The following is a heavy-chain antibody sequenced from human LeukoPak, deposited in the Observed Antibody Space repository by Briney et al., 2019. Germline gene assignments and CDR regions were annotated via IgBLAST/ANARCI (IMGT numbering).Heavy chain of an antibody. J-gene: IGHJ6*03. V-gene: IGHV4-34*01. Sequence: SETLSLTCAAYGGSFSGYYWSWIRQPPGKGLEWIGEINHSGSTNYNPSLKSRGTISVDTSKNQFSLKLSSVTAADTAVYYCARGSGPISRERVYDFWSGYYTERQLHYYYYYYMDVWGKGTTVTVSS. CDR3: ARGSGPISRERVYDFWSGYYTERQLHYYYYYYMDV. CDR2: INHSGST. D-gene: IGHD3-3*01. CDR1: GGSFSGYY.